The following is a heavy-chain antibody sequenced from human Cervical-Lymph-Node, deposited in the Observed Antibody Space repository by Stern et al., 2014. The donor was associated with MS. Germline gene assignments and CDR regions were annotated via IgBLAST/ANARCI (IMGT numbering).Heavy chain of an antibody. CDR2: ISAYHGNT. V-gene: IGHV1-18*01. D-gene: IGHD1-26*01. CDR3: ARDSSVESYPYFDY. CDR1: GYTFTSYG. J-gene: IGHJ4*02. Sequence: VQLVESGAEVKKPGASVKVSCKASGYTFTSYGISWVRQAPGQGLEWMGWISAYHGNTNYAQKLQDRVTMTTDTSTSTAYMELRSLRSDDTAVYYCARDSSVESYPYFDYWGQGTLVTVSS.